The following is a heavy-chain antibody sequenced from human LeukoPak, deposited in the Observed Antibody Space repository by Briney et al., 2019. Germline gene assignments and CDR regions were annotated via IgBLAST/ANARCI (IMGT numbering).Heavy chain of an antibody. V-gene: IGHV4-39*01. D-gene: IGHD3-10*01. CDR3: ARRTTMVRGEYFDF. CDR1: GGSISSSAYY. J-gene: IGHJ4*02. CDR2: ISYRGNS. Sequence: SETLSLTCTVSGGSISSSAYYWGWIRQPPGKGLEWIGSISYRGNSYYNESLKSRVNISVDTARNQFSLKLSSVTAADTAVYYCARRTTMVRGEYFDFWGQGTLVTVSS.